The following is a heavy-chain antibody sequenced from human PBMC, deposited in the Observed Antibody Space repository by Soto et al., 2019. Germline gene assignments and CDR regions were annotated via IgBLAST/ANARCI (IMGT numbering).Heavy chain of an antibody. V-gene: IGHV3-33*01. Sequence: PGGSLRLSCAASGCTFSNCGMHWVRLPPGKGKERVALICFDGSDKYYADSVKGRFTMSRDNSKNTVYLQMNSLRAEDTAMYYCARCYCSRGGGNSIGAFEVRGKRTMVTVSS. J-gene: IGHJ3*01. CDR3: ARCYCSRGGGNSIGAFEV. D-gene: IGHD2-2*01. CDR1: GCTFSNCG. CDR2: ICFDGSDK.